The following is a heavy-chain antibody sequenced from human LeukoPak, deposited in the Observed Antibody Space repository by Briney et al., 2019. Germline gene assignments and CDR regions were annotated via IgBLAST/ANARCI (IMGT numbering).Heavy chain of an antibody. J-gene: IGHJ4*02. CDR2: INPSGGST. D-gene: IGHD4-23*01. Sequence: GASVKVSCKASQYSFSDYAIHWVRQAPGQGLEWMGIINPSGGSTSYAQKFQGRVTMTRDTSTSTVYMELSSLRSEDTAVYYCARGGTVVTHGLGYWGQGTLVTVSS. V-gene: IGHV1-46*01. CDR1: QYSFSDYA. CDR3: ARGGTVVTHGLGY.